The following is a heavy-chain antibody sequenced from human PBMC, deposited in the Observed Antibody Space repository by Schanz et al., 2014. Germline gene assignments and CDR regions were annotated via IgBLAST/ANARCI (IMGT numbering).Heavy chain of an antibody. CDR1: GFTFSIYA. V-gene: IGHV3-64*04. J-gene: IGHJ2*01. CDR2: ISHDGYST. D-gene: IGHD1-26*01. CDR3: ARNRGSGGQNWYFDL. Sequence: VQLVESGGGLVQPGGSLRLSCSASGFTFSIYAMHWVRQAPGKGLEYVSAISHDGYSTYYADSVKGRFTISRDNSKSTVYIQVNSLRADDTAVYYCARNRGSGGQNWYFDLWGRGTLVTVSS.